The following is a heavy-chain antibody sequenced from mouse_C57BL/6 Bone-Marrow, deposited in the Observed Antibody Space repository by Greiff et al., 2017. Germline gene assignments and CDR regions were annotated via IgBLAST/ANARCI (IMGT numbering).Heavy chain of an antibody. V-gene: IGHV1-62-2*01. CDR3: ASHEEGLRLRGYAMDY. CDR2: FYPGSGSI. CDR1: GYTFTEYT. Sequence: QVQLQQSGAELVKPGASVKLSCKASGYTFTEYTIHWVKQRSGQGLEWIGWFYPGSGSIKYNEKFKDKATLTADKSSSTVYMELSRLTSEDSAVYFCASHEEGLRLRGYAMDYWGQGTSVTVSS. J-gene: IGHJ4*01. D-gene: IGHD3-2*02.